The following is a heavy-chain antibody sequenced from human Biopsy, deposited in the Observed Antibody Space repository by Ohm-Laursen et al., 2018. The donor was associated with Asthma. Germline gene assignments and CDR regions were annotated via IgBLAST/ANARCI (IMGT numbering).Heavy chain of an antibody. V-gene: IGHV3-7*01. J-gene: IGHJ1*01. CDR3: ARTFHFWSPYHAEHYQL. CDR2: IKHDGTEK. D-gene: IGHD3-3*02. CDR1: GFTFGDYW. Sequence: SLRLSCAASGFTFGDYWMSWDRQVPGKGLEWVANIKHDGTEKNHVDSLKGRFTISRDNAKNSLYLQMNSLRAEDTAVYYCARTFHFWSPYHAEHYQLWGQGTLVTVPS.